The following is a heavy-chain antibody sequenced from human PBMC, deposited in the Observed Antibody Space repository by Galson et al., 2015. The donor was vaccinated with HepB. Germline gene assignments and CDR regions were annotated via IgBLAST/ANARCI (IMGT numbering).Heavy chain of an antibody. CDR2: ISYDGSNK. CDR1: GFTFSSYG. V-gene: IGHV3-30*03. D-gene: IGHD6-13*01. CDR3: ATRGMSAAEGGFDY. Sequence: SLRLSCAASGFTFSSYGMHWVRQAPGKGLEWVATISYDGSNKYYADSVKGRFTISRDNSKDTIYLQMISLRAEDTAIYYCATRGMSAAEGGFDYWGQGTPVTVSS. J-gene: IGHJ4*02.